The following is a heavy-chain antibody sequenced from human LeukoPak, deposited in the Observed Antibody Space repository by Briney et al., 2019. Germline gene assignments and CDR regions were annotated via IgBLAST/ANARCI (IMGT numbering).Heavy chain of an antibody. Sequence: GGSLRLSCAASGFTFSSYWMHWVRQAPGKGLVWVSRINTDGSSTSYADSVKGRFTISRDNAKNTLYLQMNSLRAEDTAVYYCARYDFWSGYSDYWGQGTLVTVSS. J-gene: IGHJ4*02. V-gene: IGHV3-74*01. CDR2: INTDGSST. CDR3: ARYDFWSGYSDY. D-gene: IGHD3-3*01. CDR1: GFTFSSYW.